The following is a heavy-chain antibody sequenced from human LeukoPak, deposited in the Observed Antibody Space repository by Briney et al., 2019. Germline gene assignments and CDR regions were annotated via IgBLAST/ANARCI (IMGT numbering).Heavy chain of an antibody. V-gene: IGHV3-23*01. J-gene: IGHJ4*02. CDR1: GFTFTSYV. Sequence: GGSLRLSCVASGFTFTSYVMGWVCQAPGKGLEWVSAESNSGDNTYYADSVKGRFTISRDNSKSTLYLQLNSLRAEDTAVYYCAKRGGNGEFDYWGQGTLVTVSS. CDR3: AKRGGNGEFDY. D-gene: IGHD3-16*01. CDR2: ESNSGDNT.